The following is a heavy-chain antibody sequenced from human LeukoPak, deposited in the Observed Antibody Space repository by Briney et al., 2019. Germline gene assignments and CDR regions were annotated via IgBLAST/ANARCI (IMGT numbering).Heavy chain of an antibody. CDR2: VSDSGSMT. CDR3: AKEARRTNGWYFFDY. J-gene: IGHJ4*02. Sequence: GGSLRLSCAASGFAFSRQAMGWGRQAPGKGLGWVSVVSDSGSMTSYGDSVKGRFPISRDNPKKILFLQMSSPRAEDTAVYYCAKEARRTNGWYFFDYWGRGSLVTVSS. V-gene: IGHV3-23*01. CDR1: GFAFSRQA. D-gene: IGHD6-19*01.